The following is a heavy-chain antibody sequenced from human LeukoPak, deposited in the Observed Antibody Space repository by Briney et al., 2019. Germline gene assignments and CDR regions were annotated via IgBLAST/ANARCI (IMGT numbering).Heavy chain of an antibody. Sequence: GGSLRLSCAASGFTFSSYEMNWVRQAPGKGLEWVSYISSSGSTIYYADSVKGRFTISRDNSKNTLYLQMNSLRAEDTALYYCAKDRSCTNDICHGDFDYWGQGTLVTVSS. D-gene: IGHD2-8*01. V-gene: IGHV3-48*03. CDR1: GFTFSSYE. CDR3: AKDRSCTNDICHGDFDY. J-gene: IGHJ4*02. CDR2: ISSSGSTI.